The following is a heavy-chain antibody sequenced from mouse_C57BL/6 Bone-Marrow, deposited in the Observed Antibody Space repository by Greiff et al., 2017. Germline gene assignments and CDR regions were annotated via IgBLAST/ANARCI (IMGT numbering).Heavy chain of an antibody. CDR2: IDPEDGDT. Sequence: EVNVVESGAELVRPGASVKLSCTASGFNITDYYMHWVKQRPEQGLEWIGMIDPEDGDTEYAPKFQGKATMTADTSSNTAYLQLSSLTSEDTAVYYCTTGSNYYAMDYWGQGTSVTVSS. D-gene: IGHD1-1*01. V-gene: IGHV14-1*01. CDR3: TTGSNYYAMDY. J-gene: IGHJ4*01. CDR1: GFNITDYY.